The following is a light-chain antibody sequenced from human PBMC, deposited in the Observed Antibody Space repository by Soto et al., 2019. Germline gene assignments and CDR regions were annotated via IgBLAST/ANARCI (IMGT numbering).Light chain of an antibody. J-gene: IGKJ1*01. CDR1: QSVSSSY. V-gene: IGKV3-20*01. CDR3: HQYDSWT. Sequence: EIVLTQSPGTLSLSPGERATLSCRASQSVSSSYLAWYQQKPGQAPRLLIYGASSRATDIPDRFSGSGSGTDFTLTISRLEPEDFAVYYCHQYDSWTFGQGTKVDIK. CDR2: GAS.